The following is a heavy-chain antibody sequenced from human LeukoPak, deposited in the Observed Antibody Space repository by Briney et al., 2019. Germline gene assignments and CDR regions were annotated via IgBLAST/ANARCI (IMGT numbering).Heavy chain of an antibody. CDR1: GYTFTSYG. J-gene: IGHJ6*03. D-gene: IGHD3-16*02. CDR2: ISAYNGNT. V-gene: IGHV1-18*01. CDR3: ARIQYDYVWGSYRFGRSSYMDV. Sequence: GASVKVSCKASGYTFTSYGISWVRQAPGQGLEWMGWISAYNGNTNYAQKLQGRVTMTTDTSTSTAYMELRSLRSDDTAVYYCARIQYDYVWGSYRFGRSSYMDVWGKGTTVTVSS.